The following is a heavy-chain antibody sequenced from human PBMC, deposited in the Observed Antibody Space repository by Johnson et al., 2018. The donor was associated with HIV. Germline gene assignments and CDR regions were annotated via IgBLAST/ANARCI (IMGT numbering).Heavy chain of an antibody. CDR3: ARSYSRWDDVFDI. Sequence: QVQLVESRGGVVQPGGSLRLSCAASGFTFSSYGMHWVRQAPGKGLEWVSFIRHDGNNKYYADAMKGRFTISRDNSKNTLYLQMNSLRAEDTAVYYCARSYSRWDDVFDIGGQGTMVTVSS. J-gene: IGHJ3*02. CDR2: IRHDGNNK. D-gene: IGHD1-26*01. CDR1: GFTFSSYG. V-gene: IGHV3-30*02.